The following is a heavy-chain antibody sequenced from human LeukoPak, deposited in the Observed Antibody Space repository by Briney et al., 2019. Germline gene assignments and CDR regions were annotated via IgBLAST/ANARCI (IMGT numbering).Heavy chain of an antibody. CDR3: AKDDIVRGVYPGPFDR. Sequence: GGSLRLSCVGSGFTFSSYYMNRVRQAPGKGLEWVSTISGRGNSTYYADSVKGRFTIFRDKPKNTLYLQMNSLRAEDTAVYYCAKDDIVRGVYPGPFDRWGQGTLVTVSS. V-gene: IGHV3-23*01. J-gene: IGHJ4*02. CDR1: GFTFSSYY. CDR2: ISGRGNST. D-gene: IGHD3-10*01.